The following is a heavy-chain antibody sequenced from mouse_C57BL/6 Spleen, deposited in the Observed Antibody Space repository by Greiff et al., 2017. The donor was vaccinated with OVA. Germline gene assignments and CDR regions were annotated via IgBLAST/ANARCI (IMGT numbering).Heavy chain of an antibody. V-gene: IGHV1-64*01. CDR3: ARSPQFITTVVATDYAMDY. D-gene: IGHD1-1*01. CDR1: GYTFTSYW. Sequence: QVQLQQPGAELVKPGASVKLSCKASGYTFTSYWMHWVKQRPGQGLEWIGMIHPNSGSTNYNEKFKSKATLTVDKSSSPAYMQLSSLTSEDSAVYYCARSPQFITTVVATDYAMDYWGQGTSVTVSS. CDR2: IHPNSGST. J-gene: IGHJ4*01.